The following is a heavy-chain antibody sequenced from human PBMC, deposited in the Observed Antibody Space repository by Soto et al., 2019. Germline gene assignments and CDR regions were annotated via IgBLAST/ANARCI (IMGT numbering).Heavy chain of an antibody. V-gene: IGHV4-39*01. CDR1: GGSISSFTYY. CDR2: VYYNENT. CDR3: ARRERYYGYPGWLDT. J-gene: IGHJ5*02. Sequence: SETLSLTCSVSGGSISSFTYYWGWIRQPPGKGLEWIGTVYYNENTYYNPSLKSRVTITVDTAKNQFSLNLRSVTAADTAMYFSARRERYYGYPGWLDTWGPGTLVTVSS. D-gene: IGHD3-9*01.